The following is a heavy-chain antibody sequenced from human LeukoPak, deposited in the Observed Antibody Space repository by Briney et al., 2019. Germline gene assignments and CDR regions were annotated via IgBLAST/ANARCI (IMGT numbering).Heavy chain of an antibody. Sequence: PSETLPLTCAVYGGSFSGYYWSWIRQPPGKGLEWIGSIYYSGSTYYNPSLKSRVTISVDTSKNQFSLKLSSVTAADTAVYYCASKLYSGGWTDYWGQGTLVTVSS. CDR1: GGSFSGYY. CDR3: ASKLYSGGWTDY. D-gene: IGHD6-19*01. CDR2: IYYSGST. V-gene: IGHV4-34*01. J-gene: IGHJ4*02.